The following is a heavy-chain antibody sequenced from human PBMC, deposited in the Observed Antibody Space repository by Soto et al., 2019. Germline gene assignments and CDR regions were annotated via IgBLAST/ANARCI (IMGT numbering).Heavy chain of an antibody. CDR3: ARVWDYDIFTGRTGYYYGIDV. D-gene: IGHD3-9*01. J-gene: IGHJ6*02. Sequence: PSETLSLTCTVSGGSISDYYWSWIRQPPGKGLEWIGYIYYSGSTNYNPSLKSRVTISVDTSKNQFSLKLTSVTAADTAVYYCARVWDYDIFTGRTGYYYGIDVWGQGTSVTVSS. CDR1: GGSISDYY. CDR2: IYYSGST. V-gene: IGHV4-59*01.